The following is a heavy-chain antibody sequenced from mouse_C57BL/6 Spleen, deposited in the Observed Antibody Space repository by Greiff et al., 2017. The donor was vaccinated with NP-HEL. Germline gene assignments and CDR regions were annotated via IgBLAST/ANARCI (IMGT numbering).Heavy chain of an antibody. D-gene: IGHD2-3*01. Sequence: QVQLQQPGTELVKPGASVKLSCKASGYTFTSYWMHWVKQRPGQGLEWIGNINPSNGGTNYNEKFKSKATLTVDKSSSTAYMQLRSLTSEDSAVYYCARGGLYDGYYDAMDYWGQGTSVTVSS. CDR1: GYTFTSYW. CDR2: INPSNGGT. J-gene: IGHJ4*01. V-gene: IGHV1-53*01. CDR3: ARGGLYDGYYDAMDY.